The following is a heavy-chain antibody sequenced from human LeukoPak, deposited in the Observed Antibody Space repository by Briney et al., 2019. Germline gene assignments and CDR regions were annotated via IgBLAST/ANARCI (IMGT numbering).Heavy chain of an antibody. J-gene: IGHJ4*02. Sequence: GGSLRLSCAASGFTFSSYWMHWVRQAPGKGLVWVSRINSDGGSTSYTDSVKGRFTISRDNAKNTLYLQMNSLRAEDTAVYYCAREQKDYDFWSGYYNGYFDYWGQGTLVTVSS. CDR2: INSDGGST. CDR3: AREQKDYDFWSGYYNGYFDY. D-gene: IGHD3-3*01. CDR1: GFTFSSYW. V-gene: IGHV3-74*01.